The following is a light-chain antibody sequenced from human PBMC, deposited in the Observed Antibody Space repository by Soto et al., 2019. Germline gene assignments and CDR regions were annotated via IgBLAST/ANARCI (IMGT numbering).Light chain of an antibody. CDR1: QSVDTW. CDR2: RAS. J-gene: IGKJ1*01. Sequence: DIQMTQFPSTLSASVGDRVTITCRASQSVDTWLAWYQQKPGKDPSLLVYRASNLESGVPSRFSGSGSGTEFTLTIRSLQPADFATYYCQQYNNYPRTFSQGTKV. V-gene: IGKV1-5*03. CDR3: QQYNNYPRT.